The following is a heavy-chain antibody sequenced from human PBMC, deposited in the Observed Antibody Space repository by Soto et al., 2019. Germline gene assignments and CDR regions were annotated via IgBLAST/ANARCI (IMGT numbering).Heavy chain of an antibody. V-gene: IGHV3-33*01. J-gene: IGHJ6*02. CDR1: GFTFSSYG. CDR2: IWYDGSNK. D-gene: IGHD6-25*01. CDR3: ARDGPRKYSSGVSFVYGREV. Sequence: GGSLRLSCAASGFTFSSYGMPWVRQAPGKGLEWVAVIWYDGSNKYYADSVKGRFTISRDNSKNTLYLQMNSLRAEDTAVYYCARDGPRKYSSGVSFVYGREVSGQRTRVIASS.